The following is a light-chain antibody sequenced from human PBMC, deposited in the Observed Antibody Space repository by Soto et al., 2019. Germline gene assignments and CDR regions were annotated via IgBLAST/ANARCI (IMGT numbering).Light chain of an antibody. CDR2: GAS. V-gene: IGKV3-15*01. Sequence: EIVMTQSPATLSVSPGERATLSCRASQSVRSNLAWYQQKPGQPPRLLIYGASTRATGIPARFSGSGSGTEFTLTISSLQSEDFAVYYCQQYNNWLYTFGQGTKLEIK. J-gene: IGKJ2*01. CDR3: QQYNNWLYT. CDR1: QSVRSN.